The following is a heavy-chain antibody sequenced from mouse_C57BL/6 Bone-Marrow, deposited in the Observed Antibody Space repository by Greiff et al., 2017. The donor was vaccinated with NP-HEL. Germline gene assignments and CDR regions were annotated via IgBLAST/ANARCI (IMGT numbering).Heavy chain of an antibody. Sequence: QVQLQQSGAELVKPGASVKLSCKASGYTFTEYTIHWVKQRPGQGLEWIGGFYAGSGRKKYNEKLKDKATLNADKYSRTVYMEFSRLTSEHSAVYFCARHDHPLLGAMDYRGPGPSVTVSS. V-gene: IGHV1-62-2*01. CDR3: ARHDHPLLGAMDY. J-gene: IGHJ4*01. CDR2: FYAGSGRK. D-gene: IGHD2-10*01. CDR1: GYTFTEYT.